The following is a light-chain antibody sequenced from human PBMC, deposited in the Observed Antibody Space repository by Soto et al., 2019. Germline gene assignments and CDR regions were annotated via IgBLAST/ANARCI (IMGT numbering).Light chain of an antibody. Sequence: IQMTQSPSTLSASVGDRVTITCRASQSISSWVAWYQQKTGRAPKLLIYAASSLQSGVPSRVSGRGSGTDVTLTISSLQPEDWATYDCLQDYNYPRTFGQGTKV. J-gene: IGKJ1*01. CDR2: AAS. V-gene: IGKV1-6*01. CDR1: QSISSW. CDR3: LQDYNYPRT.